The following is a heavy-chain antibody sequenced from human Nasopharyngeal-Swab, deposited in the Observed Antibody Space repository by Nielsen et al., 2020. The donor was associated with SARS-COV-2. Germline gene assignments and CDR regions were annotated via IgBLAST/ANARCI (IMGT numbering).Heavy chain of an antibody. D-gene: IGHD1-7*01. CDR2: INHSGST. Sequence: RQAPGKGLEWIGEINHSGSTNYNPSLKSRVTISVDTSKNQFSLKLSPVTAADTAVYYCARGEGITGTTPGAFDIWGQGTMVTVSS. CDR3: ARGEGITGTTPGAFDI. V-gene: IGHV4-34*01. J-gene: IGHJ3*02.